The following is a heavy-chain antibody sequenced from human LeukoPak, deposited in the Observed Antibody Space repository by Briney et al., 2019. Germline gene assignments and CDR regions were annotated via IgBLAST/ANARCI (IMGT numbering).Heavy chain of an antibody. CDR2: ISSEGSNEGSVI. D-gene: IGHD2-8*02. Sequence: GGSLRLSCAGSGFTYSDYEMAWVRQVPGTGLEWIAYISSEGSNEGSVIKYADSVKGRFTISRDDAKRSVYLQMNRLSAEDTAVYFCAGGPQHTGSYPYWGQGTLVTVSS. V-gene: IGHV3-48*03. CDR3: AGGPQHTGSYPY. J-gene: IGHJ4*02. CDR1: GFTYSDYE.